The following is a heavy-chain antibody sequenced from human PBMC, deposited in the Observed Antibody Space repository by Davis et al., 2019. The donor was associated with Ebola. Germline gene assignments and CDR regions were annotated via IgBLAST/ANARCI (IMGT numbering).Heavy chain of an antibody. CDR3: AREGCSGGNCFPEN. J-gene: IGHJ4*02. CDR2: IRSEATSQ. CDR1: GFTFSRYG. Sequence: GGSLRLSCEASGFTFSRYGMHWVRQAPGKGLEWVAFIRSEATSQDYGKSVQGRFFISRDDSKNTLYLQMNSLRAEDTAVYYCAREGCSGGNCFPENWGQGTLVTVSS. V-gene: IGHV3-30*02. D-gene: IGHD2-15*01.